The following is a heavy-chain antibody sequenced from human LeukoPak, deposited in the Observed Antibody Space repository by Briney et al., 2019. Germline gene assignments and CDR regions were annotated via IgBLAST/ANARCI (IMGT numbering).Heavy chain of an antibody. D-gene: IGHD6-13*01. V-gene: IGHV1-2*02. CDR1: GYTFTGYY. CDR3: ARDEAAAGNFWFDP. CDR2: INPNSGGT. J-gene: IGHJ5*02. Sequence: ASVKVSCKASGYTFTGYYMHWVRQAPGQGLEWMGWINPNSGGTNYAQKFQGRVTMTRDTSISTAYMELSRLRSDDTAVYYCARDEAAAGNFWFDPWGQGTLVTVSS.